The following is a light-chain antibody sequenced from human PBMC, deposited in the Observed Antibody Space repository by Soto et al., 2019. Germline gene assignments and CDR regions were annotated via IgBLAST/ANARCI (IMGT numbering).Light chain of an antibody. CDR1: QSILYSSNNKNY. J-gene: IGKJ1*01. Sequence: DIVMTQSPESLAVSLGERATINCKSSQSILYSSNNKNYLAWYQQKPGQPPKLLIYWASTRESGVPDRFSGSGSGTDFTLTISSPQAEDAGVYYCPHYYDLPQNFGQGTKVEIK. V-gene: IGKV4-1*01. CDR2: WAS. CDR3: PHYYDLPQN.